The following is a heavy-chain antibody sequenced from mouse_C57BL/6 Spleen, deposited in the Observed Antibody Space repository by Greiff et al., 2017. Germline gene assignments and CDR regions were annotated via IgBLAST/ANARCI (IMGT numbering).Heavy chain of an antibody. J-gene: IGHJ1*03. CDR2: IYPRSGNT. Sequence: FQLQQSGAELARPGASVKLSCKASGYTFTSYGISWVKQRTGQGLEWIGEIYPRSGNTYYNEKFKVKATLTADKSSITAYMDLRSLTSEDSAVYFCVSYDGYYRYFDVWGTGTTVTVSS. CDR1: GYTFTSYG. D-gene: IGHD2-3*01. CDR3: VSYDGYYRYFDV. V-gene: IGHV1-81*01.